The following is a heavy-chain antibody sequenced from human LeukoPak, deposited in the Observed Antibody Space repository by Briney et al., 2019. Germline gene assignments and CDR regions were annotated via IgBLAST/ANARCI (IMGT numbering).Heavy chain of an antibody. D-gene: IGHD6-6*01. V-gene: IGHV3-15*01. CDR2: IKTKTDGGTT. CDR1: GLTFSDAW. CDR3: TTRGRSSSNLQYYYYYYMDV. J-gene: IGHJ6*03. Sequence: GGSLRLSCAASGLTFSDAWMSWVRQAPGKGLEWVGRIKTKTDGGTTDYAAPVKGRLTISRDDSKNTLCLQMNSLKTEDTAVYYCTTRGRSSSNLQYYYYYYMDVWGKGTTVTVSS.